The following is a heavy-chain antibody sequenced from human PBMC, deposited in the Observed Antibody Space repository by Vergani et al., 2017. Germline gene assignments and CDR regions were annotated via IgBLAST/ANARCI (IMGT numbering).Heavy chain of an antibody. J-gene: IGHJ6*03. D-gene: IGHD3-3*01. CDR3: ERVQELYDFWSGYRVRYYYYMDV. CDR1: GGSFSGYY. Sequence: QVQLQQWGAGLLKPSETLSLTCAVYGGSFSGYYWSWIRQPPGKGLEWIGEINHSGSTNYNPSLKSRVTISVDTSKNQFSLKLSSVTAADTAVYYCERVQELYDFWSGYRVRYYYYMDVWGKGTTVTVSS. V-gene: IGHV4-34*01. CDR2: INHSGST.